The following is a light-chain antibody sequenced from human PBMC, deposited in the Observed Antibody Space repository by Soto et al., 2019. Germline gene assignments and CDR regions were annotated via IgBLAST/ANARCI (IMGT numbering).Light chain of an antibody. CDR1: QGISSY. Sequence: DIQLTQSPSFLSASVGDRVTITCRASQGISSYLAWYQQKPGKAPKLLIYAASTLQSGVPSRFTGSGSGTEFTLTISSLQPEDIATYYCQQLYSYDSRTFDGGTKVEIK. CDR3: QQLYSYDSRT. J-gene: IGKJ4*01. V-gene: IGKV1-9*01. CDR2: AAS.